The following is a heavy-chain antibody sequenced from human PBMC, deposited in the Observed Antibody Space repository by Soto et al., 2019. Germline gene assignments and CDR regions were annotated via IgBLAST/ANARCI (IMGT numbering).Heavy chain of an antibody. J-gene: IGHJ6*02. CDR3: AREGEESSSWYVAGPSGRSGGMDV. CDR2: INPSGGST. V-gene: IGHV1-46*01. D-gene: IGHD6-13*01. CDR1: GYTFTSYY. Sequence: QVQLVQSGAEVKKPGASVKVSCKASGYTFTSYYMHWVRQAPGQGLEWMGIINPSGGSTSYAQKFQGRVTMTSDTSTSTVYMELSSLRAEDTAVYYCAREGEESSSWYVAGPSGRSGGMDVWGQGTTVTVSS.